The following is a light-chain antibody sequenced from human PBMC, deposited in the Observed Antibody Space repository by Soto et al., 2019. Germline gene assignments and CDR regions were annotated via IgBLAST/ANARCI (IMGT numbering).Light chain of an antibody. V-gene: IGKV3-11*01. CDR2: DAS. Sequence: EIVLTQSPATLSLSPGERATLSCRASQSVSSYLAWYQQKPGQAPRLLIYDASNRATGIPARFSGSGSGTDFTLTISRLWPEDFAVYYCQQRSNWLFTFGPGTKVDIK. J-gene: IGKJ3*01. CDR3: QQRSNWLFT. CDR1: QSVSSY.